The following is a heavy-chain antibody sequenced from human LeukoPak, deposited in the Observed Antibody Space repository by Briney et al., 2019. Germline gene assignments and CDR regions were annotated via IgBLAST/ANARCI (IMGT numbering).Heavy chain of an antibody. CDR1: GFTFSSYW. CDR2: IKQDGSEK. V-gene: IGHV3-7*01. D-gene: IGHD3-3*01. CDR3: ARDLIRFLEWLRGSAFDI. J-gene: IGHJ3*02. Sequence: GGSLRLSCAASGFTFSSYWMTWVRQAPGKGLEWVANIKQDGSEKYYVDSVKGRFIISRDNAKNSLYLQMNSLRAEDTAVYYCARDLIRFLEWLRGSAFDIWGQGTMVTVSS.